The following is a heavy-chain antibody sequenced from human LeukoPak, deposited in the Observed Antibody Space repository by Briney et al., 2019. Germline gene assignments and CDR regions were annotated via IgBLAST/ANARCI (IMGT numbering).Heavy chain of an antibody. Sequence: SETLSLTCTVSGGSITSYHWSWIRQPPGKGLEWIGYISYSGSTNYNPSLKSRVTISLDTSKNQFSLKLSSVTAADTAVYYCASGGYCGSTSCYPNWFDPWGQGTLVTVSS. CDR2: ISYSGST. CDR3: ASGGYCGSTSCYPNWFDP. V-gene: IGHV4-59*01. D-gene: IGHD2-2*01. CDR1: GGSITSYH. J-gene: IGHJ5*02.